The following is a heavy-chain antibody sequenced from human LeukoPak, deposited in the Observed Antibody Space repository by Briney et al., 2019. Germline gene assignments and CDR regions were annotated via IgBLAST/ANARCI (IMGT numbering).Heavy chain of an antibody. D-gene: IGHD4-11*01. V-gene: IGHV3-15*01. J-gene: IGHJ4*02. CDR1: GFPFPKAW. CDR2: FLNTTDGETT. CDR3: TADSPDYHEAVPGY. Sequence: GSPKLSWETPGFPFPKAWKTRVRQAPGEGVGWVGHFLNTTDGETTDYAAPVKGRFTISRDDSKNTLYLQMNSLTTEDTAVYYCTADSPDYHEAVPGYWGQGTLVTVSS.